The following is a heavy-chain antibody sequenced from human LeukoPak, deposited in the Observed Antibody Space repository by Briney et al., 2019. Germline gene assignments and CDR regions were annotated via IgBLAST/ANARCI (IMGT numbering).Heavy chain of an antibody. CDR3: ARAVAVAGSYFDY. J-gene: IGHJ4*02. V-gene: IGHV3-30-3*01. D-gene: IGHD6-19*01. CDR1: GFTFSSYA. Sequence: GGSLRLSCAASGFTFSSYAMHWVRQAPGKGLGWVAVISYDGSNKYYADSVKGRFTISRGNSKNTLYLQMNSLRAEDTAVYYCARAVAVAGSYFDYWGQGTLVTVSS. CDR2: ISYDGSNK.